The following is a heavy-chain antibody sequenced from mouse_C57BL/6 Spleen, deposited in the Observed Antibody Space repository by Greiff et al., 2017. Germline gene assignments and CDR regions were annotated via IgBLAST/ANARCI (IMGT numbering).Heavy chain of an antibody. D-gene: IGHD1-2*01. V-gene: IGHV1-55*01. CDR2: IYPGSGST. Sequence: QVQLQQPGAELVKPGASVKLSCKASGYTFTSYWITWVKQRPGQGLEWIGDIYPGSGSTNYNEKFKSKATLTVDKSSSTAYMQLSSLTSEDSAVYYDARRHYYGFGVWGTGTTVTVSS. J-gene: IGHJ1*03. CDR3: ARRHYYGFGV. CDR1: GYTFTSYW.